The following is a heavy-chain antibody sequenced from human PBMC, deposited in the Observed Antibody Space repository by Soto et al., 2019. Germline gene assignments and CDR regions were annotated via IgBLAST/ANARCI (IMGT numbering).Heavy chain of an antibody. D-gene: IGHD1-7*01. J-gene: IGHJ4*02. Sequence: GGSLRLSCVASGFTFSSYAMSWVRQAPGKGLEWVSAISGSGGSTYYADSVKGRFTISRDNSKNTLYLQMNSLRAEDTAVYYCAKVFDDWNYDGAFDYWGQGTLVTVSS. V-gene: IGHV3-23*01. CDR2: ISGSGGST. CDR3: AKVFDDWNYDGAFDY. CDR1: GFTFSSYA.